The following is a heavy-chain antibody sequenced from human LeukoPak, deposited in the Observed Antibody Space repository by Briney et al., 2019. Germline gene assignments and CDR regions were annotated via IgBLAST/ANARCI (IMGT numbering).Heavy chain of an antibody. CDR1: GFTFSSYA. CDR3: AKKVGLVSAPLYYFDV. Sequence: PGGSLRLSCAASGFTFSSYAMSWVRQAPGKGLEWVSAISGPAGSWDYADSVKCRFTISRDNSKNTLFLQMNSLRAEDTAIYYCAKKVGLVSAPLYYFDVWGQGTLVTVSS. J-gene: IGHJ4*02. CDR2: ISGPAGSW. D-gene: IGHD2-8*01. V-gene: IGHV3-23*01.